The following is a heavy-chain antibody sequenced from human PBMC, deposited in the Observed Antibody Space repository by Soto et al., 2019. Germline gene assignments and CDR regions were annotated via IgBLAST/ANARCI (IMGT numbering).Heavy chain of an antibody. Sequence: SVKVSCKASGGTFSSYAISWVRQAPGQGLEWMGGIIPIFGTANYAQKFQGRVTITADESTSTAYMELSSLRSEDTAVYYCIGSGSYSRAFDVWGQGTMVTVSS. CDR3: IGSGSYSRAFDV. CDR1: GGTFSSYA. D-gene: IGHD3-10*01. CDR2: IIPIFGTA. V-gene: IGHV1-69*13. J-gene: IGHJ3*01.